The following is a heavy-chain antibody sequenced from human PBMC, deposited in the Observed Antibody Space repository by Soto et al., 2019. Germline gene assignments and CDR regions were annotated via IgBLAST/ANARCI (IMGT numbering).Heavy chain of an antibody. D-gene: IGHD3-22*01. CDR1: GFTFSSYG. J-gene: IGHJ6*02. Sequence: ESGGGVVQPGRSLRLSCAASGFTFSSYGMHWVRQAPGKGLEWVAVISYDGSNKYYADSVKGRFTISRDNSKNTLYLQMNSLRAEDTAVYYCAKSIPPYDSSGYYSLYYYYYGMDVWGQGTTVTVSS. CDR3: AKSIPPYDSSGYYSLYYYYYGMDV. CDR2: ISYDGSNK. V-gene: IGHV3-30*18.